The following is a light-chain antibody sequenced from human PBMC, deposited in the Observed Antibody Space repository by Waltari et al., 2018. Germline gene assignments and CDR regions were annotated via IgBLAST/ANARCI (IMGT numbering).Light chain of an antibody. J-gene: IGKJ1*01. CDR2: GAS. V-gene: IGKV3-15*01. CDR1: QSVSSN. Sequence: EIVMTQSPATLSVSPGERAILSCRASQSVSSNLAWYQQKPGQAPRLLIYGASTRAAGIPARFSGSGSDTEFTLTINTLQSEDFAVYYCQHYDVWRTFGQWTKVEIK. CDR3: QHYDVWRT.